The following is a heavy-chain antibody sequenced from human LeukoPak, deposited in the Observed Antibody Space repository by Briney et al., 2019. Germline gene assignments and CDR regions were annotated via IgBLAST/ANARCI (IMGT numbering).Heavy chain of an antibody. V-gene: IGHV1-46*01. Sequence: GASVKVSCKASGYTFTSYNIDWMRQAPGQGLEWMGIINPSGSSTSNAQTFQGRVTMTRDTSTSTVYMELSSLRSEDTAVYYCAREREAALCYDYWGQGTLVTVAS. CDR2: INPSGSST. CDR3: AREREAALCYDY. D-gene: IGHD2-21*01. J-gene: IGHJ4*02. CDR1: GYTFTSYN.